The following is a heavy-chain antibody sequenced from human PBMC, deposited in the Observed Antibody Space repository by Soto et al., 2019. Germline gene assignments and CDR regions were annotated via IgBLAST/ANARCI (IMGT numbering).Heavy chain of an antibody. CDR2: ISSDGATK. CDR3: ARSSVHIAAAGRLAL. V-gene: IGHV3-30*14. J-gene: IGHJ4*02. Sequence: GESLKISCTASGFAFRSHAMQWVRQAPGKGLEWVAVISSDGATKYVADSLKGRFTISRDNFESTMSLQMNNLRPEDTALYYCARSSVHIAAAGRLALWGPGTLVTVSS. D-gene: IGHD6-13*01. CDR1: GFAFRSHA.